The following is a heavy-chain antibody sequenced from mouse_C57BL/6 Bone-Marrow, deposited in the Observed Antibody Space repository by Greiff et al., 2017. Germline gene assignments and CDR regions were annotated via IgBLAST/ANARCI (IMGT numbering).Heavy chain of an antibody. J-gene: IGHJ4*01. CDR1: GFTFSSSA. CDR2: ISDGGSYT. Sequence: EVMLVESGGGLVKPGGSLKLSCAASGFTFSSSAMSWVRQTPEKRLEWVATISDGGSYTYYPDNVKGRCTISRDNAKNNLYLQMSHLKSEDTAMYYCAREILRYAMDYWGQGTSVTVSS. V-gene: IGHV5-4*01. D-gene: IGHD1-1*01. CDR3: AREILRYAMDY.